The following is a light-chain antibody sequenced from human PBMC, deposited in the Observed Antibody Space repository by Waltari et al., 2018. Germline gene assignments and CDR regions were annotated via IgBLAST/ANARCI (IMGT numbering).Light chain of an antibody. Sequence: DIQMTQSPSSVSASVGDRVTITCRASKAISSWLAWYQQKPGKAPKLLIYSASSLQSGVPSRFSGSGFGTDFTLTISSLQPEDYATYFCQQFDTFPLTFGQGTRLEIK. V-gene: IGKV1-12*01. CDR3: QQFDTFPLT. J-gene: IGKJ5*01. CDR1: KAISSW. CDR2: SAS.